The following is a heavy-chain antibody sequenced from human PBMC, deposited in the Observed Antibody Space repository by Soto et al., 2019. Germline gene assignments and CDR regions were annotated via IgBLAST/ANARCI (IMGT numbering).Heavy chain of an antibody. CDR1: GFTFSSYS. CDR3: ARDPRSLYSGYDVHSDY. Sequence: EVQLVESGGGLVQPGGSLRLSCAASGFTFSSYSMNWVRQAPGKGLEWVSYISSSSSTLYYADSVKGRFTISRDNAKNSLYLQMNSLRAEDTAVYYCARDPRSLYSGYDVHSDYWGQGTLVTVSS. CDR2: ISSSSSTL. V-gene: IGHV3-48*01. D-gene: IGHD5-12*01. J-gene: IGHJ4*02.